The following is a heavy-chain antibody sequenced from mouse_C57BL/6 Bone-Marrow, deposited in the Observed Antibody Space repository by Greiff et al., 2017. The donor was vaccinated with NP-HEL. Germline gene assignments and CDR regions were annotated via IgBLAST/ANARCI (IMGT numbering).Heavy chain of an antibody. J-gene: IGHJ4*01. D-gene: IGHD2-4*01. CDR3: ARSDYPLAMDY. CDR1: GYTFTSYG. Sequence: VQLKQSGAELARPGASVKLSCKASGYTFTSYGISWVKQRTGQGLEWIGEIYPRSGNTYYNEKFKGKATLTADKSSSTAYMELRSLTSEDSAVYFCARSDYPLAMDYWGQGTSVTVSS. V-gene: IGHV1-81*01. CDR2: IYPRSGNT.